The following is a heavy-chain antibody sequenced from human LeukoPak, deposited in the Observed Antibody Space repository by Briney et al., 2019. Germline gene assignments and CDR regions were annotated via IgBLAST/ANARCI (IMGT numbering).Heavy chain of an antibody. J-gene: IGHJ4*02. D-gene: IGHD2-15*01. CDR3: AKNTGGSCYSDYHS. CDR2: ISSSGSYI. Sequence: PGGSPRLSCAASGFPFRSYNMNWVRQAPGKGLEWVSSISSSGSYIYYTDSVKGRFTISRDNSKNTLYLQMNSLRAEDTAVYYCAKNTGGSCYSDYHSWGQGTLVTVSS. V-gene: IGHV3-21*04. CDR1: GFPFRSYN.